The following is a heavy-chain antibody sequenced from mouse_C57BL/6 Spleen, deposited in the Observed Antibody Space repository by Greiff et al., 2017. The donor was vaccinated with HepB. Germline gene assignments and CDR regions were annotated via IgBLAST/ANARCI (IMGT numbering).Heavy chain of an antibody. J-gene: IGHJ4*01. D-gene: IGHD1-1*01. V-gene: IGHV2-6-1*01. CDR3: ARHRVYYGSSYDAMDY. CDR1: GFSLTSYG. Sequence: QVQLKESGPGLVAPSQSLSITCTVSGFSLTSYGVHWVRQPPGKGLEWLVVIWSDGSTTYNSALKSRLSISKDNSKSQVFLKMNSLQTDDTAMYYCARHRVYYGSSYDAMDYWGQGTSVTVSS. CDR2: IWSDGST.